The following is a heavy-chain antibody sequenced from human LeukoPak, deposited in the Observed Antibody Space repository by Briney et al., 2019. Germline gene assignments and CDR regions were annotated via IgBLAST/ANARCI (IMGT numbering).Heavy chain of an antibody. V-gene: IGHV1-46*01. D-gene: IGHD6-13*01. Sequence: ASVKVSCKASGYTFTRHYVHWVRQAPGQGLEWMGVINPSGGSTNYAQKFQGRVTMTRDTSTSTVYMELSSLRSEDTAVYYCARGMGQQLVGYYYMDVWGKGTTVTVSS. CDR1: GYTFTRHY. J-gene: IGHJ6*03. CDR2: INPSGGST. CDR3: ARGMGQQLVGYYYMDV.